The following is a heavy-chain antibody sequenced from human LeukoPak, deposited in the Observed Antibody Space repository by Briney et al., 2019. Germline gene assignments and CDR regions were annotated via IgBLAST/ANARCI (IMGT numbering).Heavy chain of an antibody. CDR2: IYHSGST. CDR1: GYSISSGYY. D-gene: IGHD3-10*01. CDR3: ARDPAPGRFRGANNWFDP. Sequence: SETLSLTCAVSGYSISSGYYWGWIRQPPGKGLEWIGSIYHSGSTYYNPSLKSRVTISVDTSKNQFSLKLSSVTAADTAVYYCARDPAPGRFRGANNWFDPWGQGTLVTVSS. V-gene: IGHV4-38-2*02. J-gene: IGHJ5*02.